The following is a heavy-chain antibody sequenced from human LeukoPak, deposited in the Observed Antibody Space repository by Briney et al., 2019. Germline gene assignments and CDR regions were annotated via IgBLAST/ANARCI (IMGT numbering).Heavy chain of an antibody. CDR1: GFTFNTYA. J-gene: IGHJ4*02. CDR2: ICATSGTT. CDR3: ARALSYWNYFDS. Sequence: GGSLRLSCAASGFTFNTYAMNWVRQSPGKGLEWVSAICATSGTTFYADSVKGRFTASRDNSQNTLYLQMAGLRAEATAIYYCARALSYWNYFDSWGQGTLVTVSS. V-gene: IGHV3-23*01. D-gene: IGHD1-1*01.